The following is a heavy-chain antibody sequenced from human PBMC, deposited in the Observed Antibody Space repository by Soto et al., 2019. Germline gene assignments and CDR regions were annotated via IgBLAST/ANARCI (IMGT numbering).Heavy chain of an antibody. CDR2: ISAYNGNT. Sequence: QVQLVQSGAEVKKPGASVKVSCKASGYTFTSYGISWVRQAPGQGLEWMGWISAYNGNTNYAQKLQGRVTMTTDTSTSTAYMELRSLRSDDTAVYYCARVGDFWSGYYLHYYYGMDVSGQGTTVTVSS. CDR3: ARVGDFWSGYYLHYYYGMDV. J-gene: IGHJ6*02. CDR1: GYTFTSYG. V-gene: IGHV1-18*01. D-gene: IGHD3-3*01.